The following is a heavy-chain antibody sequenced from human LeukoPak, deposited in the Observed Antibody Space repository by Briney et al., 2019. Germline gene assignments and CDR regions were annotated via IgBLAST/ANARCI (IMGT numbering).Heavy chain of an antibody. CDR3: ARGSYGYYGSGSYYYYYYYMDG. V-gene: IGHV4-38-2*02. CDR2: NNHSGST. J-gene: IGHJ6*03. Sequence: SETLSLTCTVSGYFISAGYYLGWIRQPPGEGLGWIGENNHSGSTNYKPSLKSRVTISVDTSKNPSSLKLSSVTGADTAVYYCARGSYGYYGSGSYYYYYYYMDGWGKGTTVTVSS. CDR1: GYFISAGYY. D-gene: IGHD3-10*01.